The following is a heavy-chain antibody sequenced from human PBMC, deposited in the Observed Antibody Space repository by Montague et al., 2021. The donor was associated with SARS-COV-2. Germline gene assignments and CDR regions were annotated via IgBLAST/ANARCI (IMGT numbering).Heavy chain of an antibody. CDR3: ARGNYLDY. Sequence: SETLSLTCSVSDDSITSYYWSWIRQPPGKGLEWIGYIYYTGSTNYNASLKSRVTISIDTSKNQFSLRLNSVTAADAAVYYCARGNYLDYWGQGTLVIVSS. V-gene: IGHV4-59*01. CDR2: IYYTGST. J-gene: IGHJ4*02. CDR1: DDSITSYY.